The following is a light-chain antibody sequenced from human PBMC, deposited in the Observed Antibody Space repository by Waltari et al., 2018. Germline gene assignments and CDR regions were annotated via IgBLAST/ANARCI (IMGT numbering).Light chain of an antibody. V-gene: IGLV2-8*01. Sequence: QAALTQPPSVSGSPGQSVTISCTGSSSDLGGYHFVSWYQQHPDKAPKLMIYDVTKRPSGVSDRFSGSKSGDTASLAISGLQAEDEADYYCSSYAGTNILFGGGTRLTVL. CDR3: SSYAGTNIL. CDR2: DVT. J-gene: IGLJ7*01. CDR1: SSDLGGYHF.